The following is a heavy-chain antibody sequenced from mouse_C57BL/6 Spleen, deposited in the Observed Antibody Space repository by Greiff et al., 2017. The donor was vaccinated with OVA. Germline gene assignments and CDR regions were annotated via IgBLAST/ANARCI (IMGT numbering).Heavy chain of an antibody. CDR1: GFTFSDYG. J-gene: IGHJ1*03. D-gene: IGHD2-1*01. CDR2: ISNLAYSI. CDR3: ARVGNYSRWYFDV. Sequence: EVHLVESGGGLVQPGGSLKLSCAASGFTFSDYGMAWVRQAPRKGPEWVAFISNLAYSIYYADTVTGRFTISRENAKNTLYLEMSSLRSEDTAMYYCARVGNYSRWYFDVWGTGTTVTVSS. V-gene: IGHV5-15*01.